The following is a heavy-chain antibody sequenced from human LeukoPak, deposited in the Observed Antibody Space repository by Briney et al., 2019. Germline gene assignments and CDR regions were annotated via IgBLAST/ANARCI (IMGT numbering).Heavy chain of an antibody. CDR2: INGDGSET. V-gene: IGHV3-74*01. J-gene: IGHJ4*02. D-gene: IGHD3-16*01. Sequence: GGSLRLSCAASGFTFSNFWIYWVRHAPGKGLVWVSRINGDGSETIHADSVKGRFTISRDNAKNTLYLQMNSLRTEDTAVYYRARVRRGDDFNPFDYWGQGTLVTVSS. CDR1: GFTFSNFW. CDR3: ARVRRGDDFNPFDY.